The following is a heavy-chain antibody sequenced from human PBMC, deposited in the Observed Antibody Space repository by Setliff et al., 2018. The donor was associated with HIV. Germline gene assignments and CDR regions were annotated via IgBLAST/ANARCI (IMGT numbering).Heavy chain of an antibody. CDR3: VRPLVIAFDTSDI. Sequence: PGESLKISCKGSGYSFTNYWIGWVRQMPGKGLECMGIIHPGDSDTRYSPTFQGRVTISADKATNTAYLQWASLKSSDTAIYYCVRPLVIAFDTSDIWGQGTMVTVSS. CDR1: GYSFTNYW. D-gene: IGHD3-9*01. V-gene: IGHV5-51*01. J-gene: IGHJ3*02. CDR2: IHPGDSDT.